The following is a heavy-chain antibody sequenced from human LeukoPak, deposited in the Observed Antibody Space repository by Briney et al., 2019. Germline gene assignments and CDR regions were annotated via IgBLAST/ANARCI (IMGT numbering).Heavy chain of an antibody. Sequence: EGSLRLSCAASGFTVSTNYMNWVRQATGKGLEWVSVIYRSGRTYYSDSVKGRFNISRDKSNNTVYLQMNSLRAEDTAVYFCARGDDYGGPLYYFDYWGQGTLVTVSS. CDR3: ARGDDYGGPLYYFDY. V-gene: IGHV3-53*01. D-gene: IGHD4-23*01. CDR1: GFTVSTNY. CDR2: IYRSGRT. J-gene: IGHJ4*02.